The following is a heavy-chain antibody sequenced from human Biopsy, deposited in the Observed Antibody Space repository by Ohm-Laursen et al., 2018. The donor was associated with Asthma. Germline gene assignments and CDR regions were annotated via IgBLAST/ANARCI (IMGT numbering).Heavy chain of an antibody. CDR2: ISYDGNHK. D-gene: IGHD5-12*01. CDR3: AKRRGYSGHDNDY. V-gene: IGHV3-30*18. J-gene: IGHJ4*02. Sequence: LSLTCAASGFMFRSFGMHWVRQAPGKGLEWVAVISYDGNHKFYEDSVKGRFTISRDNSKNTLCLQMNSLRTEDTAVYYCAKRRGYSGHDNDYWGQGTLAIVSS. CDR1: GFMFRSFG.